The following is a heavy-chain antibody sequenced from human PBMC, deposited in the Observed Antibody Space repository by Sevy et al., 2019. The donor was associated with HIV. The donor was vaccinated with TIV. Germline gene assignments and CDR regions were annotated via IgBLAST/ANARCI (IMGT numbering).Heavy chain of an antibody. CDR3: ARDEGAYYYYYGMDV. V-gene: IGHV3-11*01. Sequence: GGSLRLSCAASGFTFSDYYMSWIRQAPGKGLEWISYISSSGSTIYYADSVKGRLTTSRDNAKKSLYLQMTSLRAEDTAVYYCARDEGAYYYYYGMDVWGQGTTVTVSS. J-gene: IGHJ6*02. CDR1: GFTFSDYY. CDR2: ISSSGSTI.